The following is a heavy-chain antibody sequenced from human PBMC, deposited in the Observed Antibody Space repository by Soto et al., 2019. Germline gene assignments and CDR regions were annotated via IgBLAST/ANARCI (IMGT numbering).Heavy chain of an antibody. D-gene: IGHD1-1*01. CDR3: AKGTTGTTAY. CDR1: GFTFSSYG. V-gene: IGHV3-30*18. CDR2: ISYDGSNK. Sequence: GGSLRLSCAASGFTFSSYGMHWVRQAPGKGLEWVAVISYDGSNKYYADSVKGRFTISRDNSKNTLYLQMNSLRAEDTAVYYCAKGTTGTTAYWGQGTLVTVSS. J-gene: IGHJ4*02.